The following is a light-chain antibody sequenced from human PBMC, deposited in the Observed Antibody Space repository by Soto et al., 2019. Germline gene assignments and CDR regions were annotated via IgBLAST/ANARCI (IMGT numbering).Light chain of an antibody. Sequence: EIVLTQSPATLSLSPGERATLSCRASQSVSSYLAWYQQKPGQSPRLLISDASNRATGIPARFRGSGSGTDFTLTISSLEPEDFAVDYCQQRSNWPSTFGGGTKVEIK. CDR2: DAS. J-gene: IGKJ4*01. V-gene: IGKV3-11*01. CDR3: QQRSNWPST. CDR1: QSVSSY.